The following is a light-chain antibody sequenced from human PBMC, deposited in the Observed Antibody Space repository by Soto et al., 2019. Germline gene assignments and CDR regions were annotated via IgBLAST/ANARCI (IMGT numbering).Light chain of an antibody. CDR1: QSISSS. CDR2: DAS. V-gene: IGKV3-11*01. Sequence: EIVLTQSPATLSLPPGERATLSCRASQSISSSLAWYQQKPGQAPRLLIYDASSRATGFPARFSGSGSGTDFTLTIGILEPEDFAVYYCQQRSEWPRTFGQGTKVDIK. J-gene: IGKJ1*01. CDR3: QQRSEWPRT.